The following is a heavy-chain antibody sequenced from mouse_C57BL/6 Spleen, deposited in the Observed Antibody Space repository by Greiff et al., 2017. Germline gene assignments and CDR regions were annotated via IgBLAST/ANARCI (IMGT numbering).Heavy chain of an antibody. Sequence: VQLKESGTVLARPGASVKMSCKTSGYTFTSYWMHWVKQRPGQGLEWIGAIYPGNSDTSYNQKFKGKAKLTAVTSASPAYMELSSLTSGDSAVYYCTRPSDYDPLFDYWGQGTTLTVSS. CDR3: TRPSDYDPLFDY. CDR2: IYPGNSDT. J-gene: IGHJ2*01. CDR1: GYTFTSYW. D-gene: IGHD2-4*01. V-gene: IGHV1-5*01.